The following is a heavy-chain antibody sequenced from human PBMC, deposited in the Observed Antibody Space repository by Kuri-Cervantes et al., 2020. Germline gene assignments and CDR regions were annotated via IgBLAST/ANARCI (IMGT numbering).Heavy chain of an antibody. D-gene: IGHD5-24*01. CDR3: ARLAMRWYGPAYYYYYAMDD. Sequence: GAAKVTCNASGYIFTSYGISWVRQDAGQGREWMGWMNTNSGNRGYAQKFEGSVNMTRNTSISTAYMELSSLRSEDTAVYYCARLAMRWYGPAYYYYYAMDDWGQGTTVTVSS. CDR1: GYIFTSYG. J-gene: IGHJ6*02. V-gene: IGHV1-8*02. CDR2: MNTNSGNR.